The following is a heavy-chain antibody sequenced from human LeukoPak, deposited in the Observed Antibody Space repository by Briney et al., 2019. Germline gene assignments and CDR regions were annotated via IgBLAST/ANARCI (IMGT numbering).Heavy chain of an antibody. Sequence: PSETLSLTCTVSGGSISSYYWSWIRQPAGKGLEWIGRIYTSGSTNYKPSLKSRVTISVDTSKNQFSLKLSSVTAADTAVYYCASDGSGSYDYYYYMDVWGKGTTVTVSS. V-gene: IGHV4-4*07. CDR3: ASDGSGSYDYYYYMDV. D-gene: IGHD3-10*01. CDR2: IYTSGST. J-gene: IGHJ6*03. CDR1: GGSISSYY.